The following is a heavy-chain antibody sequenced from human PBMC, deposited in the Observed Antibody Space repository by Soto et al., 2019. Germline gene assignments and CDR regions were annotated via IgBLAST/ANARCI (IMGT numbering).Heavy chain of an antibody. J-gene: IGHJ4*02. CDR1: GYTFTSYG. Sequence: ASVKVSCKASGYTFTSYGISWVRQAPGQGLEWMGWISAYNGNTNYAQKLQGRVTMTTDTSTSTAYMELRSLRSDDTAVYYCARAELIAAAGTWSYWGQGTLVTVSS. D-gene: IGHD6-13*01. CDR2: ISAYNGNT. V-gene: IGHV1-18*04. CDR3: ARAELIAAAGTWSY.